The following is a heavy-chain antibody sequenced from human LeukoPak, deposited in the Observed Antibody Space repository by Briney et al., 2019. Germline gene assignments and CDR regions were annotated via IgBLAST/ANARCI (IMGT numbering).Heavy chain of an antibody. J-gene: IGHJ3*02. Sequence: SETLSLTCTVSGGSISSGGYSWSWIRQHPGKGLEWIGYIYYSGSTYYNPSLKSRVTISVDTSKNQFSLKLSSVTAADTAVYYCARDKSGAGDDAFDIWGQGTMVTVSS. V-gene: IGHV4-31*03. CDR3: ARDKSGAGDDAFDI. CDR2: IYYSGST. CDR1: GGSISSGGYS. D-gene: IGHD4/OR15-4a*01.